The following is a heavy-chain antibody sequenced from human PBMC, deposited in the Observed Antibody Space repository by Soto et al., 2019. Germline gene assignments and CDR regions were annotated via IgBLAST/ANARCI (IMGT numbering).Heavy chain of an antibody. CDR2: ISFDGSNK. J-gene: IGHJ4*02. V-gene: IGHV3-30-3*01. D-gene: IGHD3-22*01. CDR3: ASSGGDSSGYYSY. CDR1: GFTFSNYA. Sequence: GGSLRLSCAASGFTFSNYAMHWVRRAPGKGLEWVAVISFDGSNKYYADSVKGRFTISRDNSKDTLYLQMNSLRAEDTAVYYCASSGGDSSGYYSYWGQGTLVTVSS.